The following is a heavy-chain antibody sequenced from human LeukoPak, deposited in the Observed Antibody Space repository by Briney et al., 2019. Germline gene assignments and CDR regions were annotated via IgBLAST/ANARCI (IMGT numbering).Heavy chain of an antibody. J-gene: IGHJ6*02. V-gene: IGHV3-53*01. CDR1: GFTVSSNY. CDR3: ARDNLIVGATNYYGMDV. D-gene: IGHD1-26*01. Sequence: GGSLRLSCAASGFTVSSNYMSWVRQAPGKGLEWVSVIYSGGSTYYADSVKGRFTISRDNSKNTLYLQMNSLRAEDTAVYYCARDNLIVGATNYYGMDVWGQGTTVTVSS. CDR2: IYSGGST.